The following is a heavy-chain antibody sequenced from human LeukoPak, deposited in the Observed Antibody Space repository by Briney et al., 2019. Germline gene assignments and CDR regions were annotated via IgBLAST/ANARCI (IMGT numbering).Heavy chain of an antibody. CDR1: GFTFSSYA. Sequence: PGGSLRLSCASSGFTFSSYAMSWVRQAPGKGLEWVSAISGSGGSTYYADSVKGRFTISRDNSKNTLYLQMNSLRAEDTAVYYCAKASYDSSGYTHDYWGQGTLVTVSS. CDR2: ISGSGGST. J-gene: IGHJ4*02. CDR3: AKASYDSSGYTHDY. D-gene: IGHD3-22*01. V-gene: IGHV3-23*01.